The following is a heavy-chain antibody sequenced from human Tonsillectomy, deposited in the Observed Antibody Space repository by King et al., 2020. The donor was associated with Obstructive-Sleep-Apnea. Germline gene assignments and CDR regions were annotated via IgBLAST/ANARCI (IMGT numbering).Heavy chain of an antibody. CDR3: STEDD. CDR2: IKSKINGGTT. Sequence: VQLVESGGGLVKPGGSLRLSCAASGFTFSNAWMSWGRQAPGKGLEGGGRIKSKINGGTTDYAAPGKGRFTISRDDSKKTLYLQMNSLKIEDTAIYYCSTEDDWGQGTLVTVSS. V-gene: IGHV3-15*01. J-gene: IGHJ4*02. CDR1: GFTFSNAW.